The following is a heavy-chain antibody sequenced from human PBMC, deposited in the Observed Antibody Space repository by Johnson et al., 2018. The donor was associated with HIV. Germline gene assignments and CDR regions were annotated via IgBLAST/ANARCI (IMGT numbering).Heavy chain of an antibody. CDR2: IWHDGRDV. Sequence: QVQLVESGGGVVQPGTSLRLSCAASGFTFSSYGIHWVREAPGKGLEWVAFIWHDGRDVYYADSVKGRFTVSRDNSKNAVYLQMNSLRVEDTAVYYCAREQATLFFRASGAAFNIWGQGTTVTVSS. CDR1: GFTFSSYG. CDR3: AREQATLFFRASGAAFNI. J-gene: IGHJ3*02. V-gene: IGHV3-33*01. D-gene: IGHD3-3*01.